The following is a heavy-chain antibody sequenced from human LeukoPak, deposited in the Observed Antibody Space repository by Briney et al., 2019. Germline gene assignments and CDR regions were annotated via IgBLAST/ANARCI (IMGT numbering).Heavy chain of an antibody. J-gene: IGHJ4*02. Sequence: SETLSLTCTVSGGSISSSSYYWGWIRQPPGKGLEWIGSIYYSGSTYYNPSLKSRVTISVDTSKNQFSLKLSSVTAADTAVYYCARGGLYRIYYDSSKDYWGQGTLVTVSS. D-gene: IGHD3-22*01. CDR2: IYYSGST. V-gene: IGHV4-39*07. CDR1: GGSISSSSYY. CDR3: ARGGLYRIYYDSSKDY.